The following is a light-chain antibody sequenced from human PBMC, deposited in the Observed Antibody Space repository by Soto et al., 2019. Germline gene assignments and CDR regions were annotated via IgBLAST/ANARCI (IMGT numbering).Light chain of an antibody. J-gene: IGLJ1*01. Sequence: QSVLTQPASVSGSPGQSITISCTGTSSDVGAYIYVSWYQHHPGKAPKVMIYEVTNRPSGVSNRFSGSKSGNTASLTISGLQAEDEADYYCCSFTTSSTYVFGSGTKVTVL. CDR3: CSFTTSSTYV. CDR1: SSDVGAYIY. CDR2: EVT. V-gene: IGLV2-14*01.